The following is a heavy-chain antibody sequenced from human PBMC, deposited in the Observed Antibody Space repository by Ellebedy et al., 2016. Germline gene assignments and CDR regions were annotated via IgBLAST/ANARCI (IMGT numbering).Heavy chain of an antibody. CDR2: ISGSGGST. V-gene: IGHV3-23*01. CDR1: GFTFSSYA. J-gene: IGHJ2*01. CDR3: AKDLTGTTDWYFDL. D-gene: IGHD1-7*01. Sequence: GGSLRLXCAASGFTFSSYAMSWVRQAPGKGLEWVSAISGSGGSTYYADSVKGRFTISRDNSKNTLYLQMNSLRAEDTAVYYCAKDLTGTTDWYFDLWGRGTLVTVSS.